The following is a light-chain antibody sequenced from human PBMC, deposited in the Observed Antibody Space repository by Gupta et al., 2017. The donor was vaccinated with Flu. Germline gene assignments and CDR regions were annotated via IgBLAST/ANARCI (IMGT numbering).Light chain of an antibody. CDR3: QQYYSTPPFT. J-gene: IGKJ3*01. Sequence: KSSQSVLYSSNNKNYLAWYQQKPGQPPKLLIYWASTRESGVPDRFSGSGSGTDFTLTISSLQAEDVAVYYCQQYYSTPPFTFGPGTKVDIK. CDR2: WAS. CDR1: QSVLYSSNNKNY. V-gene: IGKV4-1*01.